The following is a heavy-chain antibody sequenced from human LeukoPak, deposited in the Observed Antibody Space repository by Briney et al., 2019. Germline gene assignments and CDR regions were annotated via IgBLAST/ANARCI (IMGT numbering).Heavy chain of an antibody. Sequence: SETLSLTCTVSGGSISSYYWSWIRQPPGKGLEWIGYIYYSGSTNYNPSLKSRVTISVDTSKNQFSLKLSSVTAADTAVYYCARVAVRSSGWYSHNWFDPWGQGTLVTVSS. CDR1: GGSISSYY. J-gene: IGHJ5*02. D-gene: IGHD6-19*01. CDR3: ARVAVRSSGWYSHNWFDP. CDR2: IYYSGST. V-gene: IGHV4-59*01.